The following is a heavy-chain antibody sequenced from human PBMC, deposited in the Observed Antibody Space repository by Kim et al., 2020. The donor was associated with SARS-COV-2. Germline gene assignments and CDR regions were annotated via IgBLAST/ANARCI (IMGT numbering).Heavy chain of an antibody. CDR3: ARVHRSGSYYNVDIYGVDV. V-gene: IGHV3-11*01. D-gene: IGHD3-10*01. J-gene: IGHJ6*02. CDR1: GFTFSDYY. CDR2: TSSTGSTI. Sequence: GGSLRLSCAASGFTFSDYYMSWIRQAPGKGLEWVSYTSSTGSTIYYADSVKGRFTISRDNAKNSLYLQMNSLRAEDTAVYYCARVHRSGSYYNVDIYGVDVWGQGTTVTVSS.